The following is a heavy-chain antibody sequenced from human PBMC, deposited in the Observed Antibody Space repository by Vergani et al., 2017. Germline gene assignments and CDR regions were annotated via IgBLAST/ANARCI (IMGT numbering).Heavy chain of an antibody. D-gene: IGHD6-13*01. Sequence: QVQLVESGGGVVQPGRSLRLSCAASGFTFSSYGMHWVRQAPGKGLEWVAVIWYDGSNKYYADSVKGRFTISRDNSKNTLYLQMNSLRAEDTAVYYCARDGNSSPYTNYYYYYMDVWGKGP. CDR1: GFTFSSYG. J-gene: IGHJ6*03. V-gene: IGHV3-33*01. CDR2: IWYDGSNK. CDR3: ARDGNSSPYTNYYYYYMDV.